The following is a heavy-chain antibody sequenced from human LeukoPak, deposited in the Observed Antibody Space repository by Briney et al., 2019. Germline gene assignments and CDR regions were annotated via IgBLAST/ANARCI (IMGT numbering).Heavy chain of an antibody. Sequence: ASVKVSCKASGYTFTSYDINWVRQATGQGLEWMGWMNPNSGNTGYAQKFQGRVTMTRNTSISTAYMELSSLRSEDTAVYYCAKDRSGSGYFDYWGQGTLVTVSS. J-gene: IGHJ4*02. CDR3: AKDRSGSGYFDY. CDR2: MNPNSGNT. V-gene: IGHV1-8*01. D-gene: IGHD3-10*01. CDR1: GYTFTSYD.